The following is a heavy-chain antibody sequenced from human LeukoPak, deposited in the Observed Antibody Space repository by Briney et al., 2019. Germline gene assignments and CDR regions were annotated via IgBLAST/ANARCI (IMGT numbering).Heavy chain of an antibody. CDR1: GFTFSGSA. Sequence: GGSLRLSCAASGFTFSGSAMHWVRQASGKGLEWVGRIRSKANSYATAYAASVKGRFTISRDDSKNTAYLQMNSLKTEDTAVYYCTRLAPGTANIAAGMDVWGKGTTVTVSS. D-gene: IGHD6-13*01. V-gene: IGHV3-73*01. CDR2: IRSKANSYAT. CDR3: TRLAPGTANIAAGMDV. J-gene: IGHJ6*03.